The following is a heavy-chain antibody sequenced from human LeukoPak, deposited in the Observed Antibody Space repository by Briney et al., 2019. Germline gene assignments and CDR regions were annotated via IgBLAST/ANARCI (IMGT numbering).Heavy chain of an antibody. CDR2: TYYRSKRYN. Sequence: SQTLSLTCAISGDRVSSNTAAWNWIRQSPSRGLEWLGRTYYRSKRYNEYAISVESRITINPDTSKNQFSLQLNFVTPEDTAVYYCARESGDYVKFDYWGQGTLVTVSS. CDR3: ARESGDYVKFDY. CDR1: GDRVSSNTAA. J-gene: IGHJ4*02. D-gene: IGHD3-16*01. V-gene: IGHV6-1*01.